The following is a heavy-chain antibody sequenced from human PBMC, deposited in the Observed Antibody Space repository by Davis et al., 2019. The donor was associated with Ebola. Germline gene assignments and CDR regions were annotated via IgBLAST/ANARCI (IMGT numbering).Heavy chain of an antibody. V-gene: IGHV3-53*01. Sequence: GESLKISCAASGFTVSSNYMSWVRQAPGKGLEWVSVIYSGGSTYYADSVKGRFTISRDNSKNTLYLQMNSLRAADTAVYYCARGTSSLVFGAFDIWGQGTMVTVSS. J-gene: IGHJ3*02. CDR2: IYSGGST. CDR1: GFTVSSNY. CDR3: ARGTSSLVFGAFDI. D-gene: IGHD6-6*01.